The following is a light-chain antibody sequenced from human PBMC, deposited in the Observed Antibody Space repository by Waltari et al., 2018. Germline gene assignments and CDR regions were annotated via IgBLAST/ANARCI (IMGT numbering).Light chain of an antibody. CDR3: QQYDSLPLT. J-gene: IGKJ3*01. CDR2: ATS. V-gene: IGKV1-33*01. CDR1: QDITNY. Sequence: DVQMTQSPSSLSASIGDRVTITCQASQDITNYCNWDQQKPGKAPNLLIYATSNLESGVPSRFSGSGSGTLFTFTISSLQPEDIATYYCQQYDSLPLTFGPGTTVDV.